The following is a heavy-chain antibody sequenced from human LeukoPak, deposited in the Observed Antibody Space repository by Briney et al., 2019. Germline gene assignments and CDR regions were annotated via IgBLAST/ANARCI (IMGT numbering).Heavy chain of an antibody. CDR2: ISWNSGSI. V-gene: IGHV3-9*01. Sequence: PGGSLRLSCAASGFTFDDYAMHWVRQAPGKGLEWVSGISWNSGSIGYADSVKGRFTISRDNAKNSLHLQMNSLRAEDTALYYCAKDKAGYYDSSGYYGYWGQGTLVTVSS. D-gene: IGHD3-22*01. J-gene: IGHJ4*02. CDR3: AKDKAGYYDSSGYYGY. CDR1: GFTFDDYA.